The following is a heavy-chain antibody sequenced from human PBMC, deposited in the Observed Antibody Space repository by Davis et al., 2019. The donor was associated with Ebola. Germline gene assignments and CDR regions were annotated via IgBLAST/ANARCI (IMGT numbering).Heavy chain of an antibody. D-gene: IGHD5-12*01. CDR2: INYSGNT. Sequence: SETLSLTCTVSSGSISSYYWSWIRQPPGKGLEWIGYINYSGNTKYNPSLKSRVSISVDTSKNQFSLKLSSMTAADTAVYYCARQGYPRYYYYGMDVWGQGTTVTVSS. CDR3: ARQGYPRYYYYGMDV. CDR1: SGSISSYY. V-gene: IGHV4-59*08. J-gene: IGHJ6*02.